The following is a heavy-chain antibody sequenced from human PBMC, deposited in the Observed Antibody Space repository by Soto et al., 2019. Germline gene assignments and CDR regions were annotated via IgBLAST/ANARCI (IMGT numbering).Heavy chain of an antibody. Sequence: EVQLVESGGGQVKPGGSLRLSCAASGFTFSTYNMNWVRQAPGKGLEWVSFISSSSSYIYYADSVKGRFTISRDNAKNSLYLQMNSLRAEDTAVYYCARGHHYYANLFQHWGQGTLVTVSS. J-gene: IGHJ1*01. CDR1: GFTFSTYN. V-gene: IGHV3-21*01. D-gene: IGHD3-10*01. CDR2: ISSSSSYI. CDR3: ARGHHYYANLFQH.